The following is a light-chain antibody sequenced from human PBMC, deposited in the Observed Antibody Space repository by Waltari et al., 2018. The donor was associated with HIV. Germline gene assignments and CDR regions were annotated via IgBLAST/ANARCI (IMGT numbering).Light chain of an antibody. Sequence: VLPPSPVTLSESPWETATLSCRTSKSVSNNRVWYQMKPGQAPRLVIYDASTRATGIPVRFSGSGSGTEFTLTISSLQSEDFAVYYCQQYNNWPRTFGRGTKVEI. CDR1: KSVSNN. V-gene: IGKV3-15*01. CDR3: QQYNNWPRT. CDR2: DAS. J-gene: IGKJ1*01.